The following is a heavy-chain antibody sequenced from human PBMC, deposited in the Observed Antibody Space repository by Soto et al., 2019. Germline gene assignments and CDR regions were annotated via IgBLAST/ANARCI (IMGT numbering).Heavy chain of an antibody. CDR3: ARSAGLDYYGSGSYYPFDY. CDR1: GGTFSSYA. J-gene: IGHJ4*02. V-gene: IGHV1-69*06. CDR2: IIPIFGTA. Sequence: GASVNVSCKASGGTFSSYAISWVRQAPGQGLEWMGGIIPIFGTANYAQKFQGRVTITADKSTSTAYMELSSLRSEDTAVYYCARSAGLDYYGSGSYYPFDYWGQGTLVTVSS. D-gene: IGHD3-10*01.